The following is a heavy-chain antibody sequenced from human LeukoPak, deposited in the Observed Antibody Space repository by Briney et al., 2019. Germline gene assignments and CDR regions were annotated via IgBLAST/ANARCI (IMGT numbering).Heavy chain of an antibody. J-gene: IGHJ4*02. CDR3: AKQYSSSSGVFDY. Sequence: GGSLRLSCAASGFTFSSYAMSWVHQAPGKGLEWDSAISGSGGSTYYADSVKGRSTISRDNSKNTLYLQMNSLRAEDTAVYYCAKQYSSSSGVFDYWGQGTLVTVSS. CDR1: GFTFSSYA. CDR2: ISGSGGST. V-gene: IGHV3-23*01. D-gene: IGHD6-13*01.